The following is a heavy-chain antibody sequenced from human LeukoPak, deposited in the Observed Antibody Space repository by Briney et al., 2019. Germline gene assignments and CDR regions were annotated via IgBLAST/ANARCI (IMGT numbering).Heavy chain of an antibody. D-gene: IGHD3-10*01. CDR2: ISGSGGST. CDR3: ARDNPYYYGSGSYKGDY. Sequence: PGGSLRLSCAASGFTFNNYAMSWVRQAPGKGLERVSAISGSGGSTYYADSVKGRFTISRDISKNTLYLQMNSLRAEDTAVYYCARDNPYYYGSGSYKGDYWGQGTLVTVSS. J-gene: IGHJ4*02. V-gene: IGHV3-23*01. CDR1: GFTFNNYA.